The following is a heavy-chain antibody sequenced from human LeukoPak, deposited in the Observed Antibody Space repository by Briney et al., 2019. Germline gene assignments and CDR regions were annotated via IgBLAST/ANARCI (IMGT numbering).Heavy chain of an antibody. CDR1: GFSVSSKY. Sequence: PGGSLRLSCAISGFSVSSKYMSWVRQPPGKGPEWVSVIYSGGSTYYADSVKGRFTISRDNSKNTLYLQMNSLRAEDTAVYYCARAAGVGYDSSGYPGYWGQGTLVTVSS. J-gene: IGHJ4*02. CDR3: ARAAGVGYDSSGYPGY. D-gene: IGHD3-22*01. CDR2: IYSGGST. V-gene: IGHV3-53*01.